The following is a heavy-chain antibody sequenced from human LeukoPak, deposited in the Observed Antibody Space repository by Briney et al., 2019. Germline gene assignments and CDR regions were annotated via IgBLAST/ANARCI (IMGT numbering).Heavy chain of an antibody. V-gene: IGHV4-39*07. CDR1: GASISGSGFY. CDR2: IYYSGSA. D-gene: IGHD5-18*01. J-gene: IGHJ5*02. CDR3: AREWGWGAMVQGVPGGWFDP. Sequence: PSETLSLTCTVSGASISGSGFYWGWIRQPPGKGLEWIGNIYYSGSAYYNASLESRVTISVDTSKNQFSLKLSSVTAADTAVYYCAREWGWGAMVQGVPGGWFDPWGQGTLVTVSS.